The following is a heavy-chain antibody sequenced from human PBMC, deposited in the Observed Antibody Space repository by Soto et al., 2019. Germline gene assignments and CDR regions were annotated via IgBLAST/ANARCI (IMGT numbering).Heavy chain of an antibody. CDR2: ISAYNGNT. J-gene: IGHJ4*02. Sequence: QVQLVQSGAEVKKPGASVKVSCKASGYTFTNYGIIWVRQARGQGLEWMGWISAYNGNTNYAQNLQGRVTMTTDTSTSTAYMELRSLRSDDTAVYYCARVEGYCSGYSCYPYYFDYWGQGTLVTVSS. V-gene: IGHV1-18*01. CDR1: GYTFTNYG. CDR3: ARVEGYCSGYSCYPYYFDY. D-gene: IGHD2-15*01.